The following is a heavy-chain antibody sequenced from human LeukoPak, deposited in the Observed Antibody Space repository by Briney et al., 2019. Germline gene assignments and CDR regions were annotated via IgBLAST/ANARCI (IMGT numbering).Heavy chain of an antibody. Sequence: GESLKISCKGSGYSFTSYWIGWVRQMPGKGLERMGIIYPGDSDTRYSPSFQGQVTISADKSISTAYLQWSSLKASDTAMYYCAIRYSSSWNYFDYWGQGTVVTVSS. V-gene: IGHV5-51*01. CDR1: GYSFTSYW. CDR3: AIRYSSSWNYFDY. D-gene: IGHD6-13*01. J-gene: IGHJ4*02. CDR2: IYPGDSDT.